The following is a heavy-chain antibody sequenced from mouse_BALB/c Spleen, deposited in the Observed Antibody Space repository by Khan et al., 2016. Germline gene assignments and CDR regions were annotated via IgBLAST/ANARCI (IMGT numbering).Heavy chain of an antibody. CDR3: ARTGDDPYYAMDY. Sequence: QIQLVQSGPELKKPGETVKISCKASEYTFTNYGMNWVKQAPGKGLKWMGWINTNTGEPTYAEEFKGRFAFSLEASASTAYLQINNLQNGDSATYFCARTGDDPYYAMDYWGQGTSVTVSS. V-gene: IGHV9-3*02. CDR1: EYTFTNYG. J-gene: IGHJ4*01. D-gene: IGHD2-2*01. CDR2: INTNTGEP.